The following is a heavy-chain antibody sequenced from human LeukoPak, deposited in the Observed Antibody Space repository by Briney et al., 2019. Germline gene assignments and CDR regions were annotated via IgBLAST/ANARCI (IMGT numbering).Heavy chain of an antibody. CDR2: MNPNSGNT. Sequence: ASVKVSCKXSGYTFTSYDINWVRQATGQGLEGMGWMNPNSGNTGYAQKFQGRVTITRNTSISTAYMELSSLRSEDTAVYYCARGRGYKRAFDIWGQGTMVTVSS. J-gene: IGHJ3*02. V-gene: IGHV1-8*03. CDR1: GYTFTSYD. CDR3: ARGRGYKRAFDI. D-gene: IGHD5-24*01.